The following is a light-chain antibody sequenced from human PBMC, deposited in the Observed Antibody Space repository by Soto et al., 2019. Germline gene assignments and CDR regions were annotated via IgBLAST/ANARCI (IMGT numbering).Light chain of an antibody. Sequence: DIVLTQSPATLSLSPGERATLSCRASQSVNNYLAWYQQKPGQAPRLLISDVFNMATGTPARFSGSGSGTDFTPTISSLEPEDFGVYYCHQRSHWPWLTFGGGTRVEIK. CDR2: DVF. J-gene: IGKJ4*01. CDR3: HQRSHWPWLT. CDR1: QSVNNY. V-gene: IGKV3-11*01.